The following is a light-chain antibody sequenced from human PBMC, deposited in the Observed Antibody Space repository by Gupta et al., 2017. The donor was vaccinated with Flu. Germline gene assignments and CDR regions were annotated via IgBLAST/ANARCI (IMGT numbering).Light chain of an antibody. J-gene: IGKJ5*01. V-gene: IGKV3-15*01. CDR1: QTVSSN. CDR3: QQYKYWPPLT. CDR2: GAS. Sequence: ATLSVSPGERATLSCRASQTVSSNLAWYKQKPGQAPRLLIYGASFRATGIPARFSGSGSGTEFTLTISSRQSEDFAVYYCQQYKYWPPLTFGQGTRLEIK.